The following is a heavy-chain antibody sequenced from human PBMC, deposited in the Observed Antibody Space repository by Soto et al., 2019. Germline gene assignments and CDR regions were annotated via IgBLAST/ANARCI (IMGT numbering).Heavy chain of an antibody. D-gene: IGHD6-19*01. V-gene: IGHV4-34*01. Sequence: PSETLSLTCAVYGGSFSGYYWSWIRQPPGKGLEWIGEINHSGSTNYNPSLKSRGIISVDTSKNQFSQKQSTVTAADTAVYYCARGRGIAVARRWFDPWGQGTLVTVSS. CDR1: GGSFSGYY. J-gene: IGHJ5*02. CDR2: INHSGST. CDR3: ARGRGIAVARRWFDP.